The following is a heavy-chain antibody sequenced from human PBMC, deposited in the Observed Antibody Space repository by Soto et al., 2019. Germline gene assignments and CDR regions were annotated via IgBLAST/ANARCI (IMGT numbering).Heavy chain of an antibody. V-gene: IGHV3-72*01. CDR1: GFSFSDHY. CDR2: VRNKANSYTT. J-gene: IGHJ3*01. D-gene: IGHD3-10*01. CDR3: VRVTMLRGGLGALDF. Sequence: EVQLVESGGDLVQPGGSLRLSCAASGFSFSDHYMDWARQTPGKGLEWVGRVRNKANSYTTEYAPSVEGRFTISRDDSQNSLYFEMNSVQIEDTAVYYCVRVTMLRGGLGALDFWGQGTKVTVSS.